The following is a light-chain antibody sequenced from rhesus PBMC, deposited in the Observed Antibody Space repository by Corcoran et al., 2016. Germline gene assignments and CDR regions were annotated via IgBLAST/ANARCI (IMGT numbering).Light chain of an antibody. CDR2: TAS. CDR3: QQYSSRPYS. Sequence: DIQMTQSPSSLSASVGDTVPITCRASQGISSWLAWYQQKPGKAPKLLMYTASSLQSGVPSRFSGSGSGTDFTLPINSLQSEDFATYYCQQYSSRPYSFGQGTKVEIK. CDR1: QGISSW. J-gene: IGKJ2*01. V-gene: IGKV1-22*01.